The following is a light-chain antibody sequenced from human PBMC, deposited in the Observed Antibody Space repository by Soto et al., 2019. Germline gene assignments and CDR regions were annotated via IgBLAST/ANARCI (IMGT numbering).Light chain of an antibody. CDR3: QHYWSSLCT. J-gene: IGKJ1*01. CDR2: AAY. V-gene: IGKV3-20*01. CDR1: QSFSSTL. Sequence: EIVLTQSPGTLSLSPGERATLSCGASQSFSSTLLAWYHQTPGQAPRLLIFAAYSMATGIPDRFSGSGSGTDFTLSISRLKPQDVAEDYCQHYWSSLCTFGQGTKVVIK.